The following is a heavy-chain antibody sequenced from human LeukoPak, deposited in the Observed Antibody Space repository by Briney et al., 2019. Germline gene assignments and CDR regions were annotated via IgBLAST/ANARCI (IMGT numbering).Heavy chain of an antibody. J-gene: IGHJ4*02. CDR2: ISGSDGST. D-gene: IGHD3-10*01. V-gene: IGHV3-23*01. Sequence: GGSLRLSCAASGFTFSTYAMRWVRQAPGKGLEWVSSISGSDGSTYYADSVKGRFTISRDNSKNTLYLQMNSQRAEDTAVYYCAKGESHPKYYFDYWGQGTLVTVSS. CDR3: AKGESHPKYYFDY. CDR1: GFTFSTYA.